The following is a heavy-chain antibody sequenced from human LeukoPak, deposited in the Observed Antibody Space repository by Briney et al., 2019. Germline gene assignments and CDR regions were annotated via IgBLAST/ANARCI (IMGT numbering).Heavy chain of an antibody. J-gene: IGHJ4*02. CDR2: ISSSGSNI. D-gene: IGHD5-24*01. CDR3: ARDRFPRMAGPVLVD. Sequence: GGSLRLSCAASGFTFSSYEMNWVRQAPGKGLEWVSYISSSGSNIYYADSVKGRFTISRDNAKNSLYLQMNSLRAEDTAVYYCARDRFPRMAGPVLVDWGQGTLVTVSS. CDR1: GFTFSSYE. V-gene: IGHV3-48*03.